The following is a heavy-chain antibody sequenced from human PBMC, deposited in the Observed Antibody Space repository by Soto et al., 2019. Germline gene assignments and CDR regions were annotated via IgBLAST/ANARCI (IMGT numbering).Heavy chain of an antibody. D-gene: IGHD6-13*01. CDR1: GYTLTELS. J-gene: IGHJ5*02. CDR2: FDPEDGET. CDR3: ATDLEMAAAALNP. Sequence: ASVKVSCKASGYTLTELSMHWVRQAPGKGLEWMGGFDPEDGETIYAQKFQGRVTTTEDTSTDTAYMELSSLRSEDTAVYYCATDLEMAAAALNPWGQGTLVTVSS. V-gene: IGHV1-24*01.